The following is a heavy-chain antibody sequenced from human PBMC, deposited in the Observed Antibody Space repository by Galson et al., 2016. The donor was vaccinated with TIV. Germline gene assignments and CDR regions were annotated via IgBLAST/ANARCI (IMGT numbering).Heavy chain of an antibody. V-gene: IGHV5-51*03. CDR2: IYPGDSDT. CDR3: ARRSYSSGYCYAFDC. CDR1: GYSFTSYW. D-gene: IGHD3-22*01. Sequence: QSGAEVKKPGESLKISCKGSGYSFTSYWIGWVRQMPGKGLEWLGIIYPGDSDTRYSPSFQGQVTISADKSISTAYLQWSSLKASDSAMYYCARRSYSSGYCYAFDCWGQGTLVTVSS. J-gene: IGHJ4*02.